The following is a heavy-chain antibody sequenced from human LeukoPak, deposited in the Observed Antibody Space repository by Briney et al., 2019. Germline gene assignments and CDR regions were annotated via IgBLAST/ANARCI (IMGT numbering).Heavy chain of an antibody. V-gene: IGHV3-53*01. CDR1: GFTVSSNY. J-gene: IGHJ3*02. CDR3: ARDLSRYYYGSGSYFDI. D-gene: IGHD3-10*01. Sequence: PGGSLRLSCTVSGFTVSSNYMSWVRQAPGKGLEWVSVIYSGGSTYYADSVKGRFTISRDNSKNTLYLQMNSLRAEDTAVYYCARDLSRYYYGSGSYFDIWGQGTMVTVSS. CDR2: IYSGGST.